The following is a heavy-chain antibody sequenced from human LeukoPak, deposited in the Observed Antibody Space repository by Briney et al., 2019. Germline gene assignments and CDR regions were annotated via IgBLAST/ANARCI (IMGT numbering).Heavy chain of an antibody. CDR3: ARDMYYGSGSYGMDV. V-gene: IGHV3-53*01. CDR1: GFTVSSNY. Sequence: GGSLRLSCAASGFTVSSNYMSWVRQAPGEGLEGVSVNYSGGSTYYPDSVKGRFTISRDNSKNTLYLQMNSLRAEDTAVYYCARDMYYGSGSYGMDVWGQGTTVTVSS. CDR2: NYSGGST. J-gene: IGHJ6*02. D-gene: IGHD3-10*01.